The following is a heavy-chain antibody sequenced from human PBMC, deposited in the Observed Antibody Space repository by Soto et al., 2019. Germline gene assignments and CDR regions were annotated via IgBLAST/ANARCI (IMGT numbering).Heavy chain of an antibody. D-gene: IGHD3-10*01. J-gene: IGHJ3*02. CDR3: TRAPLVRGVIIWYDDFDI. CDR1: GFTFGDYA. Sequence: GGSLRLSCTASGFTFGDYAMSWVRQAPGKGLEWVGFIRSKAYGGTTEYAASVKGRFTISRDDSKSIAYLQMNSLKTEDTAVYYCTRAPLVRGVIIWYDDFDIWGQGTMVTVSS. CDR2: IRSKAYGGTT. V-gene: IGHV3-49*04.